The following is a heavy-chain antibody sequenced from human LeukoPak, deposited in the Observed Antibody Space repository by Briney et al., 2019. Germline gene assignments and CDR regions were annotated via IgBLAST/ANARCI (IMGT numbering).Heavy chain of an antibody. CDR2: ITRSGGST. V-gene: IGHV3-23*01. J-gene: IGHJ5*02. CDR3: AKDPYRTFDP. Sequence: GGSLRLSCVVSGFTFSSYAMSWVRQAPGKGLEWVSAITRSGGSTYYADSVKGRFTTSRDNSKNTLYLQMNSLRAEDTAVYYCAKDPYRTFDPWGQGTLVTVSS. D-gene: IGHD2-2*02. CDR1: GFTFSSYA.